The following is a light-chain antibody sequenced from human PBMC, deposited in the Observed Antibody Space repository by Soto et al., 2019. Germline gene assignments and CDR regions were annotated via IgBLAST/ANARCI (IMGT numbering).Light chain of an antibody. CDR2: DAS. J-gene: IGKJ5*01. CDR1: QSVSGY. V-gene: IGKV3-20*01. CDR3: QQYGSSHT. Sequence: EIVLTQSPATLSLSPGERATLSCRASQSVSGYLAWYQQKPGQAPRLLIYDASKRATGIPDRFSGSGSGTDFTLTISRLEPEDFAVYYCQQYGSSHTFGQGTRLEIK.